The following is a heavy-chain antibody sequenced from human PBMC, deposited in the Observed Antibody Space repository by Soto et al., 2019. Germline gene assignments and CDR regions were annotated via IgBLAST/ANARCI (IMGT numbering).Heavy chain of an antibody. D-gene: IGHD1-26*01. J-gene: IGHJ3*02. Sequence: QVQLVESGGGVVQPGRSLRLSCAASRFSFSTYAIHWVRQAPGKGLEWVAGISYDGGNEYYADYVKGRFTISRDNSKSTVYLTMYSLGADDTAVYYCARERSGSHEIDDSLDIWGRGTMVTVSS. CDR1: RFSFSTYA. V-gene: IGHV3-30-3*01. CDR2: ISYDGGNE. CDR3: ARERSGSHEIDDSLDI.